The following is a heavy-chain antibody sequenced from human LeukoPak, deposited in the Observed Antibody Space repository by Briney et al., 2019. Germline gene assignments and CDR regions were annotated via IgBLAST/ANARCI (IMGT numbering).Heavy chain of an antibody. D-gene: IGHD6-19*01. J-gene: IGHJ4*02. CDR1: GFTVSSNY. V-gene: IGHV3-53*01. CDR2: IYSGGST. Sequence: GGSLRLSCAASGFTVSSNYMSWVRQAPGKGLEWVSVIYSGGSTYYADSVKGRFTISRDNSKNTLYLQMNSLRAEDTAVYYCASIAVAGNYFDYWGQGTLVTVSS. CDR3: ASIAVAGNYFDY.